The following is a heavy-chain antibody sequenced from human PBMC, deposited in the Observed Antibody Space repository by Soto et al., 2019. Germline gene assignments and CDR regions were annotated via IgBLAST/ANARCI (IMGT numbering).Heavy chain of an antibody. J-gene: IGHJ5*02. D-gene: IGHD6-13*01. V-gene: IGHV4-59*01. CDR3: ARALRSAAGYWFDP. CDR1: GGSISSYY. Sequence: ASETLSLTCTVSGGSISSYYWSWIRQPPGKGLEWIGYIYYSGSTNYNPSLKSRVTISVDTSKNQFSLKLSSVTAADTAVYYCARALRSAAGYWFDPWGQGTLVTVSS. CDR2: IYYSGST.